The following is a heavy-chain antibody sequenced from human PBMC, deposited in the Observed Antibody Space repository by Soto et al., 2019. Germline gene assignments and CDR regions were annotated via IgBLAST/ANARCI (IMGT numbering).Heavy chain of an antibody. D-gene: IGHD6-19*01. V-gene: IGHV3-33*01. Sequence: QVQLVESGGGVVQPGRSLRLSCAASGFTFSTHAMHWIRQAPGKGLEWVAFIWPDGSNKYYADSVRGRFSISRDNSKNTVYLQMNSLRAEDTAVYYCARDPPNSGWSFDCWGQGTLVTVSS. J-gene: IGHJ4*02. CDR1: GFTFSTHA. CDR2: IWPDGSNK. CDR3: ARDPPNSGWSFDC.